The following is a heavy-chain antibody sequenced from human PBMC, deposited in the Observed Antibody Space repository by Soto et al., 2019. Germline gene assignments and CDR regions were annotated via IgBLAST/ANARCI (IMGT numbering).Heavy chain of an antibody. Sequence: EVQLVETGGGLIQPGGSLRLSCAASGFTVSSNYMSWVRQAPGKGLVWVSVIYSGGSTYYADSVKGRFTISRDNSKNTLYLQMNSLRAEDTAVYYCARESAGYGGGYYYYYGMDVWGQGTTVTVSS. CDR3: ARESAGYGGGYYYYYGMDV. J-gene: IGHJ6*02. CDR1: GFTVSSNY. D-gene: IGHD5-12*01. V-gene: IGHV3-53*02. CDR2: IYSGGST.